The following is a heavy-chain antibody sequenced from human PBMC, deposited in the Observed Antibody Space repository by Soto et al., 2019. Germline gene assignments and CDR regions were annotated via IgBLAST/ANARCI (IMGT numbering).Heavy chain of an antibody. CDR2: FLPIFGTA. D-gene: IGHD4-4*01. V-gene: IGHV1-69*19. CDR3: AREGIMTTVTRAVLYYYYYGMDV. CDR1: GGTFSSYA. Sequence: QVPLVQSGAEVKKPGSSVKVSCKASGGTFSSYAISWVRQAPGQGLEWMGGFLPIFGTANYAQNFQGRVTIPADESTTTAYMELSSLRSEDTAVYYCAREGIMTTVTRAVLYYYYYGMDVWGQGTTVTVCS. J-gene: IGHJ6*02.